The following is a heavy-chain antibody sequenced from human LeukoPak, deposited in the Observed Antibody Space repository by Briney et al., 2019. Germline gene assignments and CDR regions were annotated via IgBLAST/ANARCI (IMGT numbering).Heavy chain of an antibody. V-gene: IGHV3-23*01. J-gene: IGHJ3*02. D-gene: IGHD5-24*01. CDR2: LSPSGADT. Sequence: PGGSLRLSCAASGFTFTNYAMNRVRQAPGKGLEWVSTLSPSGADTYYADSVKGRFTISRDSSKNTLYLQMNSLRAEDTAVYYCARRAYNWGAFDIWGQGTLVTVSS. CDR1: GFTFTNYA. CDR3: ARRAYNWGAFDI.